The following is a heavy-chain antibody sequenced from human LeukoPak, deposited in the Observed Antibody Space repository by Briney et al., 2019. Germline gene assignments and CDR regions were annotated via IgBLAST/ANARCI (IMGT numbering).Heavy chain of an antibody. D-gene: IGHD3-22*01. CDR1: GYSISSGYY. V-gene: IGHV4-38-2*02. Sequence: KPSETLSLTCTVSGYSISSGYYWGWIRQPPGKGLEWIGSIYHSGSTYYNPSLKSRVTISVDTSKNQFSLKPSSVAAADTAVYYCAREFNYYDSSGYYLDGLDWGQGTLVTVSS. CDR2: IYHSGST. J-gene: IGHJ4*02. CDR3: AREFNYYDSSGYYLDGLD.